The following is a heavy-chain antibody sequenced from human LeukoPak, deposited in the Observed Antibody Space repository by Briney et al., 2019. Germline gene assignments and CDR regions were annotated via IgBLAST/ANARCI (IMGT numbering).Heavy chain of an antibody. CDR2: IKSDGGST. D-gene: IGHD3-10*01. J-gene: IGHJ6*02. V-gene: IGHV3-74*01. CDR3: ASAKGVIIKHYYSNGMDV. CDR1: GFTFNTYT. Sequence: GGSLRLSCAASGFTFNTYTMNWVRQAPGKGLVWVSRIKSDGGSTSYADAVKGRFTVSRDNAENTLYLQMNSLRDEDTAVYYCASAKGVIIKHYYSNGMDVWGQGTTVTVSS.